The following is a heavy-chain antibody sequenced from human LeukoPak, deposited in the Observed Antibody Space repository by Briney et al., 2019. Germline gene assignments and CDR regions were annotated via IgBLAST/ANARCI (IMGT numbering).Heavy chain of an antibody. CDR2: INHSGST. J-gene: IGHJ6*02. CDR1: GGSFSGYY. V-gene: IGHV4-34*01. CDR3: ARGGGLDV. Sequence: SETLSLTCAVYGGSFSGYYWSWIRQPPGKGLEWIGEINHSGSTNYNPSLKSRVTISVDTSKNQFSLKLSSVTAADTAVYYCARGGGLDVWGQGATVTVSS.